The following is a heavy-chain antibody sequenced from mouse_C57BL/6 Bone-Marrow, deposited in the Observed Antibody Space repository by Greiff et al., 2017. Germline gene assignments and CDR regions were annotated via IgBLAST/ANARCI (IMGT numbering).Heavy chain of an antibody. Sequence: EVKLLESGGGLVKPGGSLKLSCAASGFTFSDYGMHWVRQAPEKGLEWVAYISSGSSTIYYADTVQGRFTISRDNAKNTLFLQMTSLRSDDTAMYYCARSYAMGKWGQGTSVTVSS. CDR1: GFTFSDYG. J-gene: IGHJ4*01. CDR3: ARSYAMGK. V-gene: IGHV5-17*01. CDR2: ISSGSSTI.